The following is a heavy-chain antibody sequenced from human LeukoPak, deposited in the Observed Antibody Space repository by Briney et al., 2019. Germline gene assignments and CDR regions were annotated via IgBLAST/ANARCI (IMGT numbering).Heavy chain of an antibody. D-gene: IGHD3-10*01. J-gene: IGHJ4*02. CDR3: ARLYSGTRPPDY. Sequence: SETLSLTCTVSGGSISSSNYYWVWIRQPPGKGLEWIGTIYYSWSTYYNPSLKSRVTISVDTSKDQFSLKLNSMTAADTAVYYCARLYSGTRPPDYWGQGTLVTVSS. CDR2: IYYSWST. CDR1: GGSISSSNYY. V-gene: IGHV4-39*01.